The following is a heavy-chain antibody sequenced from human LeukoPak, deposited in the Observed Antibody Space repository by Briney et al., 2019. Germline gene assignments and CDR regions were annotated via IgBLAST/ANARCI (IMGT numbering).Heavy chain of an antibody. Sequence: GGSLRLSCAASGFTFSSYAMSWVRQAPGKGLEWVSAISGSGGSTYYADSVKGRFTISRDNSKNTLYLQMNSLRAEDTAVYYCANDILTGYYTGYYYGMDVWGQGTTVTVSS. CDR2: ISGSGGST. V-gene: IGHV3-23*01. J-gene: IGHJ6*02. D-gene: IGHD3-9*01. CDR1: GFTFSSYA. CDR3: ANDILTGYYTGYYYGMDV.